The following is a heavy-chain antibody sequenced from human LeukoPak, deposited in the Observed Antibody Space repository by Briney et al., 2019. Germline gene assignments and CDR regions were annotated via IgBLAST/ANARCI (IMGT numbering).Heavy chain of an antibody. CDR1: GGSISSSSYY. Sequence: PSETLSLTRTVSGGSISSSSYYWGWIRQPPGKGLEWIGSIYYSGSTYYNPSLKSRVTISVDTSKNQFSLKLSSVTAADTAVYYCARGDYGMDVWGQGTTVTVSS. CDR3: ARGDYGMDV. J-gene: IGHJ6*02. CDR2: IYYSGST. V-gene: IGHV4-39*07.